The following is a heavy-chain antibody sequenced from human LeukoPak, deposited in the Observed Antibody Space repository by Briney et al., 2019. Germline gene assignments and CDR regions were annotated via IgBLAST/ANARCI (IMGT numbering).Heavy chain of an antibody. J-gene: IGHJ1*01. CDR2: ISYDGSNK. Sequence: PGGSLRLSCAASGFTFSSYGMHWVRQAPGKGLEWVAVISYDGSNKYYADSVKGRFTISRYNSKNTLYLQMNSLRTEDTAIYYCAKEDVVVITIRYFQHWGQGTLVTVSS. CDR1: GFTFSSYG. D-gene: IGHD3-22*01. CDR3: AKEDVVVITIRYFQH. V-gene: IGHV3-30*18.